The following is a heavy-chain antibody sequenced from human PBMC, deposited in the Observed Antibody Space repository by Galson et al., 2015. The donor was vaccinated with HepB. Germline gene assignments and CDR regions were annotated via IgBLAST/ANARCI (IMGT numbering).Heavy chain of an antibody. D-gene: IGHD2-2*01. CDR1: GFTFRNAW. CDR2: MRSKTDGGTA. Sequence: SLRLSCAASGFTFRNAWMCWVRQAPGEVLELVGRMRSKTDGGTADYAAPVKGRFTISRNDSKNTLYLQMNSLKTEDTAVYYGTTGIVVEPAAARPGSDAFDIWGQGTMVTASP. J-gene: IGHJ3*02. V-gene: IGHV3-15*01. CDR3: TTGIVVEPAAARPGSDAFDI.